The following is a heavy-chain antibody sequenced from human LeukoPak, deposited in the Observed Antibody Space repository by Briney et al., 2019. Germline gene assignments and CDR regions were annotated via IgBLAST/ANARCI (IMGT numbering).Heavy chain of an antibody. Sequence: SETLSLTCTVAGGSISSSGYYWGWIRQPPGKGLEWIGTIYYSGSTYYNPSLKSRVTISVDTSKNQFSLKLSSVTAADTAVYYCARVSLSGYCSSTSCYTLGLRLGSFDYWGQGTLVTVSS. CDR2: IYYSGST. CDR3: ARVSLSGYCSSTSCYTLGLRLGSFDY. CDR1: GGSISSSGYY. V-gene: IGHV4-39*07. J-gene: IGHJ4*02. D-gene: IGHD2-2*02.